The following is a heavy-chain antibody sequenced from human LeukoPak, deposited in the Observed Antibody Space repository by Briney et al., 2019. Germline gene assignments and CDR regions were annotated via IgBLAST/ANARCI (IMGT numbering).Heavy chain of an antibody. V-gene: IGHV7-4-1*02. D-gene: IGHD3-10*01. CDR3: ARSSITMVRGVSPLNY. CDR2: INTNTGNP. J-gene: IGHJ4*02. Sequence: GASVKVSCKASGYTFTSYAMNWVRQAPGQGLEWMGWINTNTGNPTYAQGFTGRFVFSLDTSVSTAYLQISSLKAEDTAVYYCARSSITMVRGVSPLNYWGQGTLVTVSS. CDR1: GYTFTSYA.